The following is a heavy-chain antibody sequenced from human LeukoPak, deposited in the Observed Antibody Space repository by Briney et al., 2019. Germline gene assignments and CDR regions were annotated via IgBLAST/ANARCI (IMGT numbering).Heavy chain of an antibody. J-gene: IGHJ4*02. CDR2: IYYSGST. CDR1: GGSISSSSYY. CDR3: AREILYDSTGYYL. V-gene: IGHV4-39*07. D-gene: IGHD3-22*01. Sequence: PSETLSLTCTVSGGSISSSSYYWGWIRQPPGKGLEWIGSIYYSGSTYYNPSLKSRVTISIDTSKNQFSLRLRSVTAADTAVYYCAREILYDSTGYYLWGQGTVVTVSS.